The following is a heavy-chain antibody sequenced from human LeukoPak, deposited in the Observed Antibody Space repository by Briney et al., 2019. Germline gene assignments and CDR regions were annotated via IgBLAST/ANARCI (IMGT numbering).Heavy chain of an antibody. D-gene: IGHD3-10*01. CDR1: GGSFSGYY. J-gene: IGHJ4*02. V-gene: IGHV4-34*01. CDR2: INHSGST. CDR3: ARADQPYYYGSGSYYSAFDY. Sequence: PSETLSLTCAVYGGSFSGYYWSWIRQPPGKGLEWIGEINHSGSTNYNPSLKSRVTISVGTSKNQFSLKLSSVTAADTAVYYCARADQPYYYGSGSYYSAFDYWGQGTLVTVSS.